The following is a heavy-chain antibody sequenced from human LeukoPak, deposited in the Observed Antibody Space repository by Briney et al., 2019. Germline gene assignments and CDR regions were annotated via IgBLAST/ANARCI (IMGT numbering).Heavy chain of an antibody. CDR3: ARYRDSTPVSTDAIDI. CDR1: RDSASRKTAA. CDR2: TYYRSKWHN. V-gene: IGHV6-1*01. D-gene: IGHD2-15*01. J-gene: IGHJ3*02. Sequence: SQTLSLTSAISRDSASRKTAAWNWISQSPSRGLEWLARTYYRSKWHNDYAASVKSRITISADTSKNQFSLQLSSVTPEDTAVYFCARYRDSTPVSTDAIDIWGQGTMVTVSS.